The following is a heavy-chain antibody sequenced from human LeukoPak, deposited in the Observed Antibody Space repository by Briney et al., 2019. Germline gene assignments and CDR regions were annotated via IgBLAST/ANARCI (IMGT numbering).Heavy chain of an antibody. Sequence: PGMSLRLSFAASGFTFFTYSMHWVRQAPGKGLEWLAVSSFDENNKYYADSVRGRFTISRDNSKNTVYLQMDSLRPEDTAIYYCAKDSYGGYNDFGIDSWGQGTLVSVSS. CDR2: SSFDENNK. V-gene: IGHV3-30*18. D-gene: IGHD5-12*01. J-gene: IGHJ4*02. CDR3: AKDSYGGYNDFGIDS. CDR1: GFTFFTYS.